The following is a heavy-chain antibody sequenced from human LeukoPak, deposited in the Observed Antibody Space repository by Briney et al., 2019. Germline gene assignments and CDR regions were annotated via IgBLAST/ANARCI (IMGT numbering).Heavy chain of an antibody. CDR2: MNPNSGNT. CDR1: GYTFTSYD. J-gene: IGHJ5*02. V-gene: IGHV1-8*01. Sequence: ASVKVSCKASGYTFTSYDINWVRQATGQGLEWMGWMNPNSGNTGYAQKFQGRVTMTRNTSISTAYMELSSLRSEDTAVYYCARVVVVPAAKHWFDPWGQGTLVTVSS. CDR3: ARVVVVPAAKHWFDP. D-gene: IGHD2-2*01.